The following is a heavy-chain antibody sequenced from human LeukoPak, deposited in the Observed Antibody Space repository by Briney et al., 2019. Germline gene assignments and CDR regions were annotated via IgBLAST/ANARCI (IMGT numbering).Heavy chain of an antibody. CDR2: INHSGST. J-gene: IGHJ6*02. V-gene: IGHV4-34*01. CDR1: GGSFSGYY. CDR3: ARLRAHYYDSSGHNRLRFYYYYYGMDV. Sequence: SETLSLTCAVYGGSFSGYYWSWIRQPPGKGLEWIGEINHSGSTNYNPSLKSRVTISVDTSKNQFSLKLSSVTAADTAVYYCARLRAHYYDSSGHNRLRFYYYYYGMDVWGQGTTVTVSS. D-gene: IGHD3-22*01.